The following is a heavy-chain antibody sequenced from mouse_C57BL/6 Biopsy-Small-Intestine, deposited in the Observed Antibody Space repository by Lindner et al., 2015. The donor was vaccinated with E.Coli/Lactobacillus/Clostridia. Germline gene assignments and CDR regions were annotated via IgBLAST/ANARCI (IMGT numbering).Heavy chain of an antibody. V-gene: IGHV1-72*04. D-gene: IGHD2-3*01. CDR1: GYTFTTYY. CDR2: INPNSGGT. J-gene: IGHJ4*01. CDR3: ARDLMRTDLTDPGSGYYYFCYYAMDV. Sequence: SVKVSCKASGYTFTTYYIHWVRQAPGQGLEWMGRINPNSGGTNYAQKFQGRVTMTRDTSISTAYMELSRLTSDDTAVYYCARDLMRTDLTDPGSGYYYFCYYAMDVWGQGTTITVSS.